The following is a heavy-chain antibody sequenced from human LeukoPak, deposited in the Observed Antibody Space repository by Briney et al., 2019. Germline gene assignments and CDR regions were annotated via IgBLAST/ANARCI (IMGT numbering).Heavy chain of an antibody. CDR1: GFTFSSYA. Sequence: GGSLRLSCAASGFTFSSYAMHWVRQAPGKGLEWVAVISYDGSNKYYADSVKGRLTISRDNSKNTLYLQMNRLRAEDTAVYYCARGIRRVLLWFGEFDYWGQGTLVTVSS. CDR2: ISYDGSNK. D-gene: IGHD3-10*01. CDR3: ARGIRRVLLWFGEFDY. V-gene: IGHV3-30-3*01. J-gene: IGHJ4*02.